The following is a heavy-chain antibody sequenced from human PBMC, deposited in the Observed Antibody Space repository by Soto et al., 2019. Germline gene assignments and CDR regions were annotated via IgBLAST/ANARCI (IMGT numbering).Heavy chain of an antibody. Sequence: PXGSLRLTCAASGFTFSSDPMHWVRQAPGKGLEWVAVISYDGSNKYYADSVKGRFTISRDNSRNTLFLQMNSLRAEDTAVYYCARDTLVYGHSYYYQMDLWGQGTTVTVSS. V-gene: IGHV3-30-3*01. D-gene: IGHD2-8*01. J-gene: IGHJ6*03. CDR3: ARDTLVYGHSYYYQMDL. CDR2: ISYDGSNK. CDR1: GFTFSSDP.